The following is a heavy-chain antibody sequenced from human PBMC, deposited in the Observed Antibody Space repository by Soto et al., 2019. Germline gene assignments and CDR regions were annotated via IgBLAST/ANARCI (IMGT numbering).Heavy chain of an antibody. CDR3: ASNTGGNWNDLSS. D-gene: IGHD1-20*01. J-gene: IGHJ4*02. Sequence: HPGGSLRLSCAASGFTFDDYTMHWVRQAPGKGLEWVSLISWDGGSTYYADSVKGRFTISRDNSKNSLYLQMNSLRTEDTALYYCASNTGGNWNDLSSWGQGTLVTVSS. CDR1: GFTFDDYT. CDR2: ISWDGGST. V-gene: IGHV3-43*01.